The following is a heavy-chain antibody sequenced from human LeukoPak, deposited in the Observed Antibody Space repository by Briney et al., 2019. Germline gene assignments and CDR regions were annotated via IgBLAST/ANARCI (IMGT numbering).Heavy chain of an antibody. CDR1: GGTFSSYA. J-gene: IGHJ5*02. CDR3: SRSIVAITIFGVVTGFDP. CDR2: IIPIFGTA. V-gene: IGHV1-69*05. D-gene: IGHD3-3*01. Sequence: SVKVSCKASGGTFSSYAISWVRQAPGQGLEWMGGIIPIFGTANYAQKFQGRVTITTDESTSTAYMELSSLRSEDTAVYYCSRSIVAITIFGVVTGFDPWGQGTLVTVSS.